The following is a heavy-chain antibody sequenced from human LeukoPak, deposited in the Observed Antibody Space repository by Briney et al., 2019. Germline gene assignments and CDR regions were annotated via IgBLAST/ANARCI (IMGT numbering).Heavy chain of an antibody. CDR2: IYYSGST. J-gene: IGHJ4*02. CDR3: ARGPRGYSYGLNGVGIYFDY. CDR1: GGSISSYY. D-gene: IGHD5-18*01. V-gene: IGHV4-59*01. Sequence: SETLSLTCTVSGGSISSYYWSWIRQPPGKGLEWIGYIYYSGSTNYNPSLKSRVTISVDTSKNQFSLKLSSVTAADTAVYYCARGPRGYSYGLNGVGIYFDYWGQGTLVTVSS.